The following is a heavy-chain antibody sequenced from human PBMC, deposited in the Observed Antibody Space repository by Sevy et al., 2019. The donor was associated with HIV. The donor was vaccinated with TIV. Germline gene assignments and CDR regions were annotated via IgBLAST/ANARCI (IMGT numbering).Heavy chain of an antibody. V-gene: IGHV3-15*01. CDR3: HVHDYGDYESVDY. CDR1: GFTFSNAW. D-gene: IGHD4-17*01. Sequence: GGSLRLSCAASGFTFSNAWMSWVRQAPGKGLEWVGRIKSKTDGGTTDYGAPVKGRFTISRDDSKNTLYLQMNSLKTEDTAGYYCHVHDYGDYESVDYWGQGTMVTVSS. J-gene: IGHJ4*02. CDR2: IKSKTDGGTT.